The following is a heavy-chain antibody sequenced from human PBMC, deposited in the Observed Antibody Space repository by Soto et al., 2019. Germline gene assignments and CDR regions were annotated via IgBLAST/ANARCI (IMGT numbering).Heavy chain of an antibody. D-gene: IGHD3-10*01. Sequence: GGSLRLSCAASGFTFSSYGMHWVRQAPGKGLEWVAVISYDGSNKYYADSVKGRFTISRDNSKNTLYLQMNSLRAEDTAVYYCAKDGSGKYGSRSSYYYYYGMDVWGQGTTVTVSS. V-gene: IGHV3-30*18. CDR2: ISYDGSNK. CDR1: GFTFSSYG. J-gene: IGHJ6*02. CDR3: AKDGSGKYGSRSSYYYYYGMDV.